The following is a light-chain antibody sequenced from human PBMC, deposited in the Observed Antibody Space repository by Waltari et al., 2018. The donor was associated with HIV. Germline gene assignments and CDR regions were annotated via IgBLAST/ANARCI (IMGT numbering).Light chain of an antibody. J-gene: IGLJ2*01. CDR3: QAWDSSTAV. V-gene: IGLV3-1*01. CDR2: QDS. Sequence: SYELTQPPSVSVSPGPTASFTCSGDKLGDKYACWYQQKPGQSPVLVIYQDSKRPSGIPERFSGSNSGNTATLTISGTQAMDEADYYCQAWDSSTAVFGGGTKLTVL. CDR1: KLGDKY.